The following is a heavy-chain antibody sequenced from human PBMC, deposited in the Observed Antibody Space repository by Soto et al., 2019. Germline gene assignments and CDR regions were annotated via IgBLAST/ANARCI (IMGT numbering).Heavy chain of an antibody. Sequence: SETLSLTCTVSGGYISSSSYYWGWIRQPPGKGLEWIGSIYYSGSTYYNPSLKSRVTISVDTSKNQFSLKLSSVTAADTAVYYCAKDQKDYGDYLRFDYWGQGTLVTVSS. D-gene: IGHD4-17*01. CDR1: GGYISSSSYY. CDR2: IYYSGST. J-gene: IGHJ4*02. V-gene: IGHV4-39*02. CDR3: AKDQKDYGDYLRFDY.